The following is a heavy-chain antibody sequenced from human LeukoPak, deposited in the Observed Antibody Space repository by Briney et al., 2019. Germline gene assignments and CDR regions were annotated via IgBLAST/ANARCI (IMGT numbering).Heavy chain of an antibody. J-gene: IGHJ6*03. D-gene: IGHD3-10*01. Sequence: PGGSLRLSCAASGFTFSSYGVHWVRQAPGKGLEWVAFIRYDGSNKYYADSVKGRFTISRDNSKNTLYLQMNSLRAEDTAVYYCANYGSGSYYYYYMDVWGKGTTVTVSS. V-gene: IGHV3-30*02. CDR1: GFTFSSYG. CDR2: IRYDGSNK. CDR3: ANYGSGSYYYYYMDV.